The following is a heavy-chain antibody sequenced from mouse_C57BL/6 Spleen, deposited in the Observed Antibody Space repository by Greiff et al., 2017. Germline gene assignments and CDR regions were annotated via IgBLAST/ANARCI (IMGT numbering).Heavy chain of an antibody. CDR1: GFTFSDYY. CDR2: INYDGSST. D-gene: IGHD3-3*01. Sequence: EVKLMESEGGLVQPGSSMKLSCTASGFTFSDYYMAWVRQVPEKGLEWVANINYDGSSTYYLDSLKSRFIISRDNAKNILYLQMSSLKSEDTATYYCARERGRRYFDYWGQGTTLTVSS. CDR3: ARERGRRYFDY. V-gene: IGHV5-16*01. J-gene: IGHJ2*01.